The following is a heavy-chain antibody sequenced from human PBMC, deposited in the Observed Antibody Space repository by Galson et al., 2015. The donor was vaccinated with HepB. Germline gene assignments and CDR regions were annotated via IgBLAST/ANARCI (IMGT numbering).Heavy chain of an antibody. CDR3: AKPGSNLNWFDS. V-gene: IGHV3-30*18. CDR2: ISYDGNNK. D-gene: IGHD1-26*01. Sequence: SLRLSCAASGFTFSTYGMHWVRQAPGKGLEWVAVISYDGNNKYYADSVKGRFTISRDNSKNTLYLQMNSLRTEDTAMYYCAKPGSNLNWFDSWGQGMLVTVSS. J-gene: IGHJ5*01. CDR1: GFTFSTYG.